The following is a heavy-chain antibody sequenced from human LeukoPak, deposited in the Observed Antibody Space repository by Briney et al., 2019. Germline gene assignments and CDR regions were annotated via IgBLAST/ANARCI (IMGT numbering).Heavy chain of an antibody. D-gene: IGHD3-3*01. J-gene: IGHJ4*02. V-gene: IGHV4-34*01. CDR1: GGSFSGYY. CDR2: INHSGST. Sequence: PSETLSLTCAVYGGSFSGYYWSWIRQPPGKGLEWIGEINHSGSTNYNPSLKSRVTISVDTSKNQFSLKLSSVTAADTAVYYCARPYYDFWSGYYFYRGQGTLVTVSS. CDR3: ARPYYDFWSGYYFY.